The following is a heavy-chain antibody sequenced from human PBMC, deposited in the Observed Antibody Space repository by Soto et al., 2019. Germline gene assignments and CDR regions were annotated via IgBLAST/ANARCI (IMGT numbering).Heavy chain of an antibody. CDR3: ARRSSGSYHQAYYYFDY. D-gene: IGHD1-26*01. Sequence: SETPSLTCTFSGGSISSSSYYWGWIRQPPGKGLEWIGSIYYSGSTYYNPSLKSRVTISVDTSKNQFSLKLSSVTAADTAVYYCARRSSGSYHQAYYYFDYWGQGTLVTVSS. CDR2: IYYSGST. V-gene: IGHV4-39*01. J-gene: IGHJ4*02. CDR1: GGSISSSSYY.